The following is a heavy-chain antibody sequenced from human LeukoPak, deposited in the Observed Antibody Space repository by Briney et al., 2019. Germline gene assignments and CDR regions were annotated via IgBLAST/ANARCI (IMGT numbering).Heavy chain of an antibody. J-gene: IGHJ4*02. CDR2: ISYDGSNK. CDR3: AKVESYDSSGYYDY. CDR1: GFTFSSYG. D-gene: IGHD3-22*01. V-gene: IGHV3-30*18. Sequence: GGSLRLSCAASGFTFSSYGMHWVRQAPGKGLEWVAVISYDGSNKYYADSVKGRFTISRDNSKNTLYLQMNSLRAEDTAVYYCAKVESYDSSGYYDYWGQGTLVTVSS.